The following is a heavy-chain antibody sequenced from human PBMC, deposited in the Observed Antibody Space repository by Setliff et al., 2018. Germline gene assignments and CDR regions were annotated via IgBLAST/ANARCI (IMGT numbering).Heavy chain of an antibody. D-gene: IGHD3-3*01. V-gene: IGHV1-18*01. CDR3: ARDTYIGDFCSGYYYSAGNFDY. Sequence: GASVKVSCKDSGYTFSTYGISWVRQAPGQGLEWMGWISAYNGNTNYAQRFQGRVTMTTDTSTSTAYMELSSLRSEDTAVYYCARDTYIGDFCSGYYYSAGNFDYWGQGTLVTVSS. CDR1: GYTFSTYG. CDR2: ISAYNGNT. J-gene: IGHJ4*02.